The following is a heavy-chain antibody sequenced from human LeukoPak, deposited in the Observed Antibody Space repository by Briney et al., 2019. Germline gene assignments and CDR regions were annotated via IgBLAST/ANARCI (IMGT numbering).Heavy chain of an antibody. D-gene: IGHD6-13*01. CDR2: IYTSGST. CDR3: ARGASSSWSSAEYFQH. Sequence: SETLSLTCTVSDGSFSDYYWSWIRQPAGKGLEWIGRIYTSGSTYYNPSLKSRVTISVDTSKNQFSLKLSSVTAADTAVYYCARGASSSWSSAEYFQHWGQGTLVTVSS. V-gene: IGHV4-4*07. CDR1: DGSFSDYY. J-gene: IGHJ1*01.